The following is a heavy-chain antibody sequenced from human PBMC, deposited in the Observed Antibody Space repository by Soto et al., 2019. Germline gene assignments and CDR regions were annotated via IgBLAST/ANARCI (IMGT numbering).Heavy chain of an antibody. V-gene: IGHV4-4*02. CDR3: ARAAMGGSSWPFDY. Sequence: SETLSLTCAVSGGSISSSNWGSWVRQPPGKGLEWIGEIYHSGSTNYNPSLKSRVTISVDKSKNQFSLKLSSVTAADTAVYYCARAAMGGSSWPFDYWGQGTLVTVS. CDR2: IYHSGST. J-gene: IGHJ4*02. D-gene: IGHD6-13*01. CDR1: GGSISSSNW.